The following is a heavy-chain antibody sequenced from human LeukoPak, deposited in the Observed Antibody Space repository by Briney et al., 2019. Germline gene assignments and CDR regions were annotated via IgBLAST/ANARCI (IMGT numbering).Heavy chain of an antibody. J-gene: IGHJ6*03. CDR2: LSGSGGTI. V-gene: IGHV3-23*01. D-gene: IGHD4-17*01. Sequence: PGGSLRLSCAASGFTFSNYAMSWVRQAPGKGLEWVSGLSGSGGTIYYADSVKGRFTISRDNSKNTLYLQMNSLRAEDTAVYYCARVYGDYDDYYYYMDVWGKGTTVTVSS. CDR1: GFTFSNYA. CDR3: ARVYGDYDDYYYYMDV.